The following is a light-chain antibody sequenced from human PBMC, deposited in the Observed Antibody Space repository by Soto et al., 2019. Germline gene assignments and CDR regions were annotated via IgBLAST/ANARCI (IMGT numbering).Light chain of an antibody. CDR1: QSLLNSGGKTY. V-gene: IGKV2D-29*01. CDR2: EVF. CDR3: LQTTQFLWT. J-gene: IGKJ1*01. Sequence: DIVMTQSPLSLSVTPGQPASISCKSSQSLLNSGGKTYFYWYLQKPGQPPQLLIYEVFNRFSGVPDRVSGSGSGTDFTLNISRVEAEDVGFYYCLQTTQFLWTFGQGTKVEIK.